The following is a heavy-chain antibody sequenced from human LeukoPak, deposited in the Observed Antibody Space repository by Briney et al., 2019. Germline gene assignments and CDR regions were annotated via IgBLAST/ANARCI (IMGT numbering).Heavy chain of an antibody. CDR1: GFTFSSYP. D-gene: IGHD5-18*01. CDR2: ISRNGGST. Sequence: PRGSRSLSCSVSGFTFSSYPMDWVRQAPGKGLECVSGISRNGGSTYYTDSVKGRFTISRDNSKNALYLQMSSLRAEDTAVYYCVTSNSYGDRGFDYWGQGALVSASS. CDR3: VTSNSYGDRGFDY. J-gene: IGHJ4*02. V-gene: IGHV3-64D*09.